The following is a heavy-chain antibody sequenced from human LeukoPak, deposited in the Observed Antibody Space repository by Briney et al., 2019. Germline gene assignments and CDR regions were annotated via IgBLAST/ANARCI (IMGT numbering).Heavy chain of an antibody. CDR1: GFTFSSYA. J-gene: IGHJ5*02. CDR3: AKDRIAVAGMFDP. CDR2: ISGGGGST. Sequence: GGSLRLSCAASGFTFSSYAMSWVRQAPGKGLEWVSAISGGGGSTYYADSVKGRFTISRHNSKNTLYLQMNSLRAEDTALYYCAKDRIAVAGMFDPWGQGTLVTVSS. V-gene: IGHV3-23*01. D-gene: IGHD6-19*01.